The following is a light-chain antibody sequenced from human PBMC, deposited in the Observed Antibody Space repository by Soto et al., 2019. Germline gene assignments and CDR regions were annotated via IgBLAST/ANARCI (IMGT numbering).Light chain of an antibody. CDR3: SSYTGTYTYV. CDR2: EVS. V-gene: IGLV2-14*01. J-gene: IGLJ1*01. Sequence: QSVLTQPASVSGSPGQSITISCTGTRSDVGDYNYVSWYQQHPGRVPKLLIYEVSDRPSGVSNRFSGSKSGNTASLTISGLQAEDEAHYYCSSYTGTYTYVFGTGTKLTVL. CDR1: RSDVGDYNY.